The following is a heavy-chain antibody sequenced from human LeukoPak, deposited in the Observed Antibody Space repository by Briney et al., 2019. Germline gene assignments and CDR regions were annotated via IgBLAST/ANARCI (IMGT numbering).Heavy chain of an antibody. CDR3: ARSDSTRRYCSGGSCYAIGAFDI. V-gene: IGHV1-69*13. Sequence: ASVKVSCKASGGTFSSYAISWVRQAPGQGLEWMGGIIPIFGTANYAQKFQGRVTITADESTSTAYMELSSLRSEDTAVYYCARSDSTRRYCSGGSCYAIGAFDIWGQGTVVTVSS. CDR2: IIPIFGTA. D-gene: IGHD2-15*01. J-gene: IGHJ3*02. CDR1: GGTFSSYA.